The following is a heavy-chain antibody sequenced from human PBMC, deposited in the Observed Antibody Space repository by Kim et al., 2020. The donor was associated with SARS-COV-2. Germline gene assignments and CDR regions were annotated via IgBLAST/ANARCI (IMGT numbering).Heavy chain of an antibody. CDR1: GGSISSYY. D-gene: IGHD6-13*01. CDR3: ARAVSSSWYHIVGGDGGGMDV. Sequence: SETLSLTCTVSGGSISSYYWSWIRQPPGKGLEWIGYIYYSGSTNYNPSLKSRVTISVDTSKNQFSLKLSSVTAADTAVYYCARAVSSSWYHIVGGDGGGMDVWGQGTMVTVSS. V-gene: IGHV4-59*01. CDR2: IYYSGST. J-gene: IGHJ6*02.